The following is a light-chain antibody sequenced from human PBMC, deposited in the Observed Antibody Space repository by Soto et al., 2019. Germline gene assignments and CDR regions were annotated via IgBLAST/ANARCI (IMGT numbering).Light chain of an antibody. CDR1: SSDVGGYNY. Sequence: QSVLTQPASVSGSPGQSITISCTGTSSDVGGYNYVSWYQQHPGKAPKLMIYDVSNRPSGVSNRFSCSKSGHTASLTISGLRAGDEANYYCSSYTSSSTLYVFGTGTKVTVL. CDR2: DVS. J-gene: IGLJ1*01. CDR3: SSYTSSSTLYV. V-gene: IGLV2-14*01.